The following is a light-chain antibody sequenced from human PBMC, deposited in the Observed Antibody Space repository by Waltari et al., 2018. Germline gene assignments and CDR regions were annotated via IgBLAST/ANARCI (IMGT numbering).Light chain of an antibody. Sequence: EIVLTQSPGTLSLSPGERGTLSCRASQSVSRFLAWYQQKPGQAPRLLIYGASTRATGIPDRFGGSGSGTDFSRTISRLKPEDFAVYYCQKYDRLPATFGQGTKVEIK. J-gene: IGKJ1*01. CDR2: GAS. V-gene: IGKV3-20*01. CDR1: QSVSRF. CDR3: QKYDRLPAT.